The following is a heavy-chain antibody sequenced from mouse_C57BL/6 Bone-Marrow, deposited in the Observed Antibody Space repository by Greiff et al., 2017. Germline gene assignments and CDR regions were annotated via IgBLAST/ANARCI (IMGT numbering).Heavy chain of an antibody. Sequence: EVKLQESGGGLVQPKGSLKLSCAASGFSFNTYAMNWVRQAPGKGLEWVARIRSKSNNYETYYADSVKDRFTISREDSESMLYLQMNNLKTEDTAMYYCVRYGYCGPYWYVDVWGTGTTVTVSS. J-gene: IGHJ1*03. CDR1: GFSFNTYA. CDR2: IRSKSNNYET. CDR3: VRYGYCGPYWYVDV. D-gene: IGHD2-2*01. V-gene: IGHV10-1*01.